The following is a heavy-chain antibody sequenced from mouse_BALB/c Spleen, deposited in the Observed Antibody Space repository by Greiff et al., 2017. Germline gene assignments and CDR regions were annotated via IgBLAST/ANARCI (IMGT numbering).Heavy chain of an antibody. CDR3: ARFGANPGGYFDY. J-gene: IGHJ2*01. D-gene: IGHD3-1*01. CDR1: GYTFTDYA. Sequence: QVQLQQPGAELVRPGVSVKISCKGSGYTFTDYAMHWVKQSHAKSLEWIGVISTYYGDASYNQKFKGKATMTVDKSSSTAYMELARLTSEDSAIYYCARFGANPGGYFDYWGQGTTLTVSS. CDR2: ISTYYGDA. V-gene: IGHV1S137*01.